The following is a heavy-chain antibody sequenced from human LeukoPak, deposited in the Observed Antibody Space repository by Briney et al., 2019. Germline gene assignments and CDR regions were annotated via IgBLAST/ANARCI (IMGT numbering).Heavy chain of an antibody. CDR1: GYTFTSYA. Sequence: ASVKVSCKASGYTFTSYAMNWVRQAPGQGLEWMGWINTNTGNPTYAQGFTGRFVFSLDTSVSTAYLQISSLKAEDTAVYYCARDPPTIFGVVRPILQFDPWGQGTLVTVSS. D-gene: IGHD3-3*01. V-gene: IGHV7-4-1*02. J-gene: IGHJ5*02. CDR3: ARDPPTIFGVVRPILQFDP. CDR2: INTNTGNP.